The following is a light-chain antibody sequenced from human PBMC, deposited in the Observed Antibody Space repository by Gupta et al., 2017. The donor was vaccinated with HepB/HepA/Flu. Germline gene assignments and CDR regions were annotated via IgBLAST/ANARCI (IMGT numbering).Light chain of an antibody. CDR1: QSVSSY. CDR3: QQRLNWPIT. CDR2: DAS. Sequence: EIVLTQSPVTLSLSPGERATLSCRASQSVSSYLAWYQQKPGQAPRLLIYDASNRATGIPARFSGSGSGTDFTLTISSLEPEDFAVYYCQQRLNWPITFGGGTKVEIK. V-gene: IGKV3-11*01. J-gene: IGKJ4*01.